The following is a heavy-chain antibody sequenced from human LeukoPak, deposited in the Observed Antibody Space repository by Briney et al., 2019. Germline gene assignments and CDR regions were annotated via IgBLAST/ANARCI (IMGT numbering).Heavy chain of an antibody. CDR3: ANGEVYFDY. J-gene: IGHJ4*02. D-gene: IGHD4-17*01. Sequence: GGSLRLSCAASGFTFDDYAMHWVRQAPGKGLEWVSGISWNSGSIGYADSVKGRFTISRDNAKNSLYLQMNSLRAEDTAVYYCANGEVYFDYWGQGTLVTVSS. CDR1: GFTFDDYA. V-gene: IGHV3-9*01. CDR2: ISWNSGSI.